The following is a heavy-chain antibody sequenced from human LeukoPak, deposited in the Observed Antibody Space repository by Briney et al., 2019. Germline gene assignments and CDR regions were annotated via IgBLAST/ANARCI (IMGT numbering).Heavy chain of an antibody. CDR3: ARDRAMADY. J-gene: IGHJ4*02. Sequence: GASVKVSCKASGYTFTSYAMHWVRQAPGQRLEWMGWINTGNGNTKYSQKFEGRVTVTRDTSATAAYMELSSLRSEDTAVYYCARDRAMADYWGQGTLVTVSS. V-gene: IGHV1-3*04. CDR2: INTGNGNT. CDR1: GYTFTSYA. D-gene: IGHD5-18*01.